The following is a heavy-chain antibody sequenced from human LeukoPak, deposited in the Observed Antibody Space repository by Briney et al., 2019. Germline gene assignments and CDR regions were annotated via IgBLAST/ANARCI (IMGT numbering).Heavy chain of an antibody. CDR2: ISAYNGNT. CDR1: GGTFSSYA. Sequence: ASVKVSCKASGGTFSSYAISWVRQAPGQGLEWMGWISAYNGNTNYAQKLQGRVTMTTDTSTSTAYMELRSLRSDDTAVYYCIAAAGTSYMDVWGKGTTVTVSS. J-gene: IGHJ6*03. CDR3: IAAAGTSYMDV. D-gene: IGHD6-13*01. V-gene: IGHV1-18*01.